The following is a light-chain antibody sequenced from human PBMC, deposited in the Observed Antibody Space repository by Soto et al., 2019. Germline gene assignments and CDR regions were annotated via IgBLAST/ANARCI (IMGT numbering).Light chain of an antibody. CDR3: QQRNTWPPLT. CDR2: DAS. CDR1: QSVRTY. V-gene: IGKV3-11*01. Sequence: EIVLTQSPVTLSLSPGERATLSCRASQSVRTYLAWYQVKAGQAPRLLIYDASSRASGVPARSSGSGSGTDFTLTNSSLEPEDFALYYCQQRNTWPPLTFGQGTRLEIK. J-gene: IGKJ5*01.